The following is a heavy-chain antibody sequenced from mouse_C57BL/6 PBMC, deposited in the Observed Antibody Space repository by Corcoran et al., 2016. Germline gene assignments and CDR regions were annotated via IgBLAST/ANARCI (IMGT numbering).Heavy chain of an antibody. CDR1: GYTFTTYG. J-gene: IGHJ4*01. Sequence: QIQLVQSGPELKKPGETVKISCKDSGYTFTTYGMSWVKQDPGKGLKWMGWINTYAGVPTYADDFKGRFAFSLETSASTAYLQINNLKNEDTATYFCAREGREGAMDYWGQGTSVTVSS. CDR3: AREGREGAMDY. D-gene: IGHD3-1*01. CDR2: INTYAGVP. V-gene: IGHV9-3*01.